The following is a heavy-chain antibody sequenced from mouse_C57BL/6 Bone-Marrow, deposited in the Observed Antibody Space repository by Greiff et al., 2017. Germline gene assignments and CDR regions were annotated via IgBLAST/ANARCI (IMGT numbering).Heavy chain of an antibody. CDR3: ARPGDPYYFDY. V-gene: IGHV5-6*02. J-gene: IGHJ2*01. Sequence: DVKLVESGGDLVKPGGSLKLSCAASGFTFSSYGMSWVRQTPDKRLEWVATISSGGSYTYYPDSVKGRFTIYRDNAKNTLYLQMSSLKSEDTAMYYCARPGDPYYFDYWGQGTTLTVSS. CDR1: GFTFSSYG. CDR2: ISSGGSYT.